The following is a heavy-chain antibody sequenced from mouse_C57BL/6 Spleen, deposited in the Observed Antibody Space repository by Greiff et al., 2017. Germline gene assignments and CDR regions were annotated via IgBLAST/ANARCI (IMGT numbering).Heavy chain of an antibody. CDR3: AYYYGSSLYWYFDV. D-gene: IGHD1-1*01. CDR2: INPSTGGT. Sequence: EVKLMESGPELVKPGASVKISCKASGYSFTGYYMNWVKQSPEKSLEWIGEINPSTGGTTYNQKFKAKATLTVDKSSSTAYMQLKSLTSEDSAVYYCAYYYGSSLYWYFDVWGTGTTVTVSS. CDR1: GYSFTGYY. V-gene: IGHV1-42*01. J-gene: IGHJ1*03.